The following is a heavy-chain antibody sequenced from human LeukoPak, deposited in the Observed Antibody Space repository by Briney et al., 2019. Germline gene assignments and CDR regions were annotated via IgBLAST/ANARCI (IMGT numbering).Heavy chain of an antibody. CDR2: INYSGST. CDR1: GGSISGYY. D-gene: IGHD1-26*01. V-gene: IGHV4-34*01. J-gene: IGHJ1*01. Sequence: SETLSLTCTVSGGSISGYYWSWIRQPPGKGLEWIGEINYSGSTNYNPSLKSRVTISVDTSKNQFSLKLSSVTAADTAVYYCARPRGSYGIIQHWGQGTLVTVSS. CDR3: ARPRGSYGIIQH.